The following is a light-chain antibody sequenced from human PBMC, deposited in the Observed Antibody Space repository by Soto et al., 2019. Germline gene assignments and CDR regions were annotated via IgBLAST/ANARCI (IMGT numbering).Light chain of an antibody. V-gene: IGLV2-11*01. CDR1: SSDVGGYNY. CDR3: SSYAGSNNWV. Sequence: QSVLTQPRSVSGSPGQSVTISCTGTSSDVGGYNYVSWYQQHPGKAPKLMIYDVTKRPSGVPDRFSGSKSGSTASLTVSGLQAEDEADYYCSSYAGSNNWVFGGGTKLTVL. CDR2: DVT. J-gene: IGLJ3*02.